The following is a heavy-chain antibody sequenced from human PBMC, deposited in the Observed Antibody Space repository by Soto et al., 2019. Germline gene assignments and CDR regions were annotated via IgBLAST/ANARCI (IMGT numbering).Heavy chain of an antibody. D-gene: IGHD7-27*01. CDR2: INHSGNT. CDR3: ARVGLTGDSFFDY. CDR1: GGTISDGGCS. V-gene: IGHV4-30-2*01. J-gene: IGHJ4*02. Sequence: PSQTHSLSYAVAGGTISDGGCSWSWIRQPPGKGLEWIAYINHSGNTNYNPSLKSRVTISVDTSKNQFSLKLSSVTAADTAVYYCARVGLTGDSFFDYWAQETLVTVSS.